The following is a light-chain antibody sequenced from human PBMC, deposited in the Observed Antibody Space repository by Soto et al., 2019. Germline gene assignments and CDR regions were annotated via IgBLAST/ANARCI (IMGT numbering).Light chain of an antibody. Sequence: QSALTQPRSVSGSPGQSVTISCTGTSSDVGGYNYVSWYQQHPGKAPKLILYDVTKRPSGVPDRFSGSKSGNMASLTISGLQAEDEADYHCCSYAGSYFFVFGTGTKVTVL. V-gene: IGLV2-11*01. CDR3: CSYAGSYFFV. J-gene: IGLJ1*01. CDR2: DVT. CDR1: SSDVGGYNY.